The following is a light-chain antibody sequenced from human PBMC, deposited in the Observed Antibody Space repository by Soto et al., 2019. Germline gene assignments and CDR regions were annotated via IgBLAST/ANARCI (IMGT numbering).Light chain of an antibody. J-gene: IGKJ3*01. CDR3: QQYGSSPFT. CDR1: QSVSSSY. CDR2: GAS. V-gene: IGKV3-20*01. Sequence: EIVLTQSPGTLSLSPGERATLSCRASQSVSSSYLAWYQQKPGQAPRLLIYGASSRATGIPDRFSGSGSGPEFTLTISRLEPEDFAVYYCQQYGSSPFTFGPGTQVDIK.